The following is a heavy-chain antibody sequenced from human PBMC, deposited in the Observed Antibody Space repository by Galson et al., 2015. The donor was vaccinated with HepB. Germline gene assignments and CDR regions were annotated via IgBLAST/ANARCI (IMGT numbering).Heavy chain of an antibody. J-gene: IGHJ4*02. V-gene: IGHV1-3*01. CDR1: GNTFTTYA. CDR2: INAGNGNT. CDR3: ASGGGRDGCDFDY. Sequence: SVKVSCKASGNTFTTYAIHWVRQAPGQRLEWMGWINAGNGNTKYSQKFQGRVTITRDTSASTAYMELSSLRSEDTAVYYCASGGGRDGCDFDYWGQGTLITVSS. D-gene: IGHD5-24*01.